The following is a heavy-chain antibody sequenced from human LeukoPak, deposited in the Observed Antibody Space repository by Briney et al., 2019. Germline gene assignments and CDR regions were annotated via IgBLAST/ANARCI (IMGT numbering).Heavy chain of an antibody. D-gene: IGHD1-26*01. V-gene: IGHV4-59*08. CDR2: IYYSGST. Sequence: SETLSLTCTVSGGSISSYYWSWIRQPPGKGLEWIGYIYYSGSTNYNPSLKSRVTISGDTSKNQFSLKLSSVTAADTAVYFCARHLRTFNSGSYYSTFDYWGQGTLVTVSS. CDR3: ARHLRTFNSGSYYSTFDY. CDR1: GGSISSYY. J-gene: IGHJ4*02.